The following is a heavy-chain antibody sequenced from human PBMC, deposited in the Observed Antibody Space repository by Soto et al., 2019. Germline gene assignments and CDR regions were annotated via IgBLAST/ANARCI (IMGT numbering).Heavy chain of an antibody. J-gene: IGHJ4*02. CDR1: GFTFDDYT. D-gene: IGHD6-19*01. V-gene: IGHV3-43*01. CDR3: AKDRGSSGWYRIDY. CDR2: ISWDGGST. Sequence: EVQLVESGGVVVQPGGSLRLSCAASGFTFDDYTMHWVRQAPGKGLEWVYLISWDGGSTYYADSVKGRFTISRDNSKNSLYLQMNSLRTEDTALYYCAKDRGSSGWYRIDYWGQGTLVTVSS.